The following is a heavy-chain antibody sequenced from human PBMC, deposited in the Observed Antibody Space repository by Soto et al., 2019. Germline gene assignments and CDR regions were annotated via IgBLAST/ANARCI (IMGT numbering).Heavy chain of an antibody. V-gene: IGHV3-21*01. CDR2: ISSSSSYI. J-gene: IGHJ3*02. D-gene: IGHD4-17*01. CDR3: ETVPNVTKLVGDFDI. Sequence: GGSLRLSCAASGFTFSSYSMNWVRQAPGKGLEWVSSISSSSSYIYYADSVKGRFTISRDNAKNSLYLQMNRLRAEDTAVYYCETVPNVTKLVGDFDIWGQGTMVTVSS. CDR1: GFTFSSYS.